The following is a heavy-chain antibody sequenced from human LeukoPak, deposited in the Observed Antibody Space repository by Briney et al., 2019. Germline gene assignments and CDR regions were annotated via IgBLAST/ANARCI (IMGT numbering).Heavy chain of an antibody. V-gene: IGHV1-2*02. J-gene: IGHJ4*02. CDR1: GYTLTGYY. Sequence: ASVKVSCKASGYTLTGYYMHWVRQAPGQGLEWMGWINPNSGGTNYAQKFQGRVTMTRDTSISTAYMELSRLRSDDTAVYYCARVRGPRYYFDYWGQGTLVTVSS. CDR2: INPNSGGT. CDR3: ARVRGPRYYFDY.